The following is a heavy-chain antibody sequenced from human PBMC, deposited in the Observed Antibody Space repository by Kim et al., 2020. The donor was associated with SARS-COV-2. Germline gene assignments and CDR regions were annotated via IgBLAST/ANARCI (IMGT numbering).Heavy chain of an antibody. J-gene: IGHJ3*02. CDR3: ARDSADYYDSPGAFDI. Sequence: SVKGRFTISRDNAKNSLYLQMNSLRAEDTAVYYCARDSADYYDSPGAFDIWGQGTMVTVSS. V-gene: IGHV3-21*01. D-gene: IGHD3-22*01.